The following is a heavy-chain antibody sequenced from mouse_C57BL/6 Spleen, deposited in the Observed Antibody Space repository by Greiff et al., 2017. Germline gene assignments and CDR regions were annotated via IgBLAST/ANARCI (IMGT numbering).Heavy chain of an antibody. J-gene: IGHJ4*01. CDR3: ARRINDYGSQGNYYAMDY. CDR2: IDPNSGGT. Sequence: QVQLQQSGAELVKPGASVKLSCKASGYTFTSYWMHWVKQRPGRGLEWIGRIDPNSGGTKYNEKFKSKATLTVDKPSSTAYMQLSSLTSEDSAVYYCARRINDYGSQGNYYAMDYWGQGTSVTVSS. V-gene: IGHV1-72*01. CDR1: GYTFTSYW. D-gene: IGHD1-1*01.